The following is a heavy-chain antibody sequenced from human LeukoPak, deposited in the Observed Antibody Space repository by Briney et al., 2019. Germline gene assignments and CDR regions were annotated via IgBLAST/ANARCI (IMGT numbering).Heavy chain of an antibody. CDR2: INPNSGGT. D-gene: IGHD3-22*01. Sequence: GASVTVSCKASGYTFTGYYMHWVRQAPGQGLEWMGWINPNSGGTNYAQKFQGRVTMTRDTSISTAYMELSRLRSDDTAVYYCARDYYDSSGCGAFDIWGQGTMVTVSS. V-gene: IGHV1-2*02. CDR1: GYTFTGYY. J-gene: IGHJ3*02. CDR3: ARDYYDSSGCGAFDI.